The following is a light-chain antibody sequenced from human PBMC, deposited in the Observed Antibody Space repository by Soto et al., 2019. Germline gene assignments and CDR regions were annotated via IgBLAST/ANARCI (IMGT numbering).Light chain of an antibody. Sequence: QSVLTQPASVSGSPGQSITISCTGTSSDVGFYNYVSWYQQHPGKTPKLMIYEVNNRPSGVSNRFSGSKSGNTASLTISGLQAEDEADYYCSSYTTSSTLLFGTGTKGTVL. CDR2: EVN. CDR1: SSDVGFYNY. CDR3: SSYTTSSTLL. J-gene: IGLJ1*01. V-gene: IGLV2-14*01.